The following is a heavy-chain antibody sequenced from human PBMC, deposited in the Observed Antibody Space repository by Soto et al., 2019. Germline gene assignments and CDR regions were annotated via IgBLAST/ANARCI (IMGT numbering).Heavy chain of an antibody. D-gene: IGHD1-26*01. V-gene: IGHV3-23*01. CDR2: ISGSGGST. CDR3: AKGLTREDYGMDV. Sequence: GGSLRLSCAASGFTFSSEAMRWVRKAPGKGLEWVSAISGSGGSTYYADSVKGRFTISRDNSKNTLYLQMNSLRAEDTAVYYCAKGLTREDYGMDVWGQGTTVTVSS. J-gene: IGHJ6*02. CDR1: GFTFSSEA.